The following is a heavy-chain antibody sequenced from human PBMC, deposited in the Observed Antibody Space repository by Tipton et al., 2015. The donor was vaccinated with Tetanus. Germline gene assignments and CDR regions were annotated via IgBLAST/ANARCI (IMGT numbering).Heavy chain of an antibody. CDR3: ARLGSFGSFYSGMDV. CDR1: GYSFTSYW. J-gene: IGHJ6*01. V-gene: IGHV5-51*03. Sequence: QSGPEVKKPGESLKISCKGSGYSFTSYWIGWVRQMPGKGLEWMGTIYPGDSDTRYSPSFQGQDTISAGKSISTAYLQWSSLKASDTDMYYCARLGSFGSFYSGMDVWGQGTTVTVSS. D-gene: IGHD3-10*01. CDR2: IYPGDSDT.